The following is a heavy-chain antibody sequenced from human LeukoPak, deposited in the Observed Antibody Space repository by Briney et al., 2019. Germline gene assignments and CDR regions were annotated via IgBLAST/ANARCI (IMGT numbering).Heavy chain of an antibody. J-gene: IGHJ4*02. CDR3: AKGGGSAWYYFDY. Sequence: PGGSLRLSCAASGFTFTNFAMHWVRQAPGKGLEWMAVISYDGSTKYYADSVKGRFTIPRDNSKNTLSLQMSSLSAEDTAVYYCAKGGGSAWYYFDYWGQGTLVTVSS. CDR2: ISYDGSTK. V-gene: IGHV3-30*04. D-gene: IGHD6-19*01. CDR1: GFTFTNFA.